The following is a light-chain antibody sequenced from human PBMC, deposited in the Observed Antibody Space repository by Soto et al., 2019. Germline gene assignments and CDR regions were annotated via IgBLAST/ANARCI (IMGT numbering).Light chain of an antibody. CDR1: SSDVGKYDL. V-gene: IGLV2-23*02. J-gene: IGLJ2*01. CDR2: DVI. Sequence: QSVLTQPASESGSPGQSITISCTGSSSDVGKYDLVSWYQQYPGKAPKLMIYDVIKRPSGVSNRFSGAKSGNTASLTISGLQAEDEADYYCSSHAGRGSVVFGGGTKVTVL. CDR3: SSHAGRGSVV.